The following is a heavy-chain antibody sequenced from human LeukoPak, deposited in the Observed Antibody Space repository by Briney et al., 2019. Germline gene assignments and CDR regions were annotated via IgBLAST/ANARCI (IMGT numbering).Heavy chain of an antibody. V-gene: IGHV3-73*01. CDR3: ARGSIVVVHSNWFDP. CDR2: IRTKADNYAT. D-gene: IGHD2-2*01. CDR1: GFTFSASD. J-gene: IGHJ5*02. Sequence: GGSLRLSCAASGFTFSASDIHWVRQASGKGLEWVGRIRTKADNYATAYVESVKGRFTISRDDAKNTAYLQMNSLKTEDTAVYYCARGSIVVVHSNWFDPWGQGTLVTVSS.